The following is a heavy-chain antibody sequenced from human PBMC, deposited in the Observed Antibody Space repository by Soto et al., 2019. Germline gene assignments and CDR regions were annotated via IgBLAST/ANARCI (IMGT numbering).Heavy chain of an antibody. J-gene: IGHJ4*02. CDR1: GFTFSSYS. CDR3: ARENYTWWGGDY. D-gene: IGHD2-15*01. CDR2: ISSSSSYI. Sequence: EVQLVESGGGLVKPGGSLRLSCAASGFTFSSYSMNWVRQAPGKGLEWVSSISSSSSYIYYAGSVKGRFTISRDNAKNSLYLQMNSLRAEDTAVYYCARENYTWWGGDYWGQGTLVTVSS. V-gene: IGHV3-21*01.